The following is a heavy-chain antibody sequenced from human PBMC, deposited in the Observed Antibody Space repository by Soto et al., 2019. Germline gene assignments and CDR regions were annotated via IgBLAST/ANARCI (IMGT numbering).Heavy chain of an antibody. CDR1: GGTFSSYA. Sequence: GASVKVSCKASGGTFSSYAISWVRQAPGQGLEWMGGIIPIFGTANYAQKFQGRVTITADESTSTAYMELSSLRSEDTAVYYCARALKKYYYGSGELSYYYYGMDVWGQGTTVTVSS. CDR3: ARALKKYYYGSGELSYYYYGMDV. CDR2: IIPIFGTA. V-gene: IGHV1-69*13. J-gene: IGHJ6*02. D-gene: IGHD3-10*01.